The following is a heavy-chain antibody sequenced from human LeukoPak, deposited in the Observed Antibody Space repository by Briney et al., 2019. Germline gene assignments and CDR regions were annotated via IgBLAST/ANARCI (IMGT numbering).Heavy chain of an antibody. Sequence: SETLSLTCAVYGGSFSGYYWSWIRQPPGKGLEWIGEINHSGSTNYNPSLKSRVTISVDTYNTQYPLKLSPVAAADTAVYYGERVYRYGSGSYPETWGQGNLVTVSS. V-gene: IGHV4-34*01. CDR2: INHSGST. CDR1: GGSFSGYY. J-gene: IGHJ5*02. CDR3: ERVYRYGSGSYPET. D-gene: IGHD3-10*01.